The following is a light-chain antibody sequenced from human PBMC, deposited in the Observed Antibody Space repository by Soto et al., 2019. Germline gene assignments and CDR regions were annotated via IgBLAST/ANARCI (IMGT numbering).Light chain of an antibody. Sequence: EIVLTQSPGTLSLSPGERATLSCRASQSVSSSYLAWYQQKPGQAPRLLIYGAYSRATGIPDRFSGSGSGTGFSLTISRLEPEDFAVYFCQQYGSSPPFTFGQGTKVEIK. CDR3: QQYGSSPPFT. CDR1: QSVSSSY. J-gene: IGKJ2*01. CDR2: GAY. V-gene: IGKV3-20*01.